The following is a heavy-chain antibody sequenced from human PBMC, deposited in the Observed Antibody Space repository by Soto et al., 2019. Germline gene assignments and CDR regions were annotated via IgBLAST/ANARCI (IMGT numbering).Heavy chain of an antibody. D-gene: IGHD3-3*01. CDR3: ARLEDITPYYYYGMDV. CDR2: IYPGDSDT. J-gene: IGHJ6*02. Sequence: HGESLKISCKGSGYSFTSYWVGWVRQMPGKGLEWMGIIYPGDSDTRYSPSFQGQVTISADKSISTAYLQWSSLKASDTAMYYCARLEDITPYYYYGMDVWGQGTTVTVSS. CDR1: GYSFTSYW. V-gene: IGHV5-51*01.